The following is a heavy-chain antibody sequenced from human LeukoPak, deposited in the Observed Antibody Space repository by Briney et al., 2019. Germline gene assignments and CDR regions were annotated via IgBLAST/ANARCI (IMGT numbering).Heavy chain of an antibody. Sequence: ASVKVSCKASGYTFTSYGISWVRQAPGQGLEWMGWISAYNGNTNYAQKLQGRVTMTTDTSTSTAYMELRSLRSDDTAVYYCARGYCSGGSCYSPSLVDYWGQGTLVTVSS. J-gene: IGHJ4*02. D-gene: IGHD2-15*01. V-gene: IGHV1-18*01. CDR1: GYTFTSYG. CDR2: ISAYNGNT. CDR3: ARGYCSGGSCYSPSLVDY.